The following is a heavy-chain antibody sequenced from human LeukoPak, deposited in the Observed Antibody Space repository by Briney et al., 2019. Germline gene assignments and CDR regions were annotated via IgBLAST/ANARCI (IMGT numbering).Heavy chain of an antibody. CDR2: IRYDGSNK. Sequence: GGSLRLSCAASGFTFSSYGMHWVRQAPGKGLEWVAFIRYDGSNKYYADSVKGRFTISRDNSKNTQYLQMNSLRAEDTAVYYCAKDIGRDYYDILTGLFDYWGQGTLVTVSS. CDR3: AKDIGRDYYDILTGLFDY. D-gene: IGHD3-9*01. V-gene: IGHV3-30*02. CDR1: GFTFSSYG. J-gene: IGHJ4*02.